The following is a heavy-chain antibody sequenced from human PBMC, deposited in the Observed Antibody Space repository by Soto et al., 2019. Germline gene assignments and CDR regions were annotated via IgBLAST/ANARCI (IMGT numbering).Heavy chain of an antibody. V-gene: IGHV4-59*12. CDR1: GGSISSFY. J-gene: IGHJ6*02. CDR2: VYNGGAT. Sequence: QVQLQESGPGLVKPSETLSLSCTVSGGSISSFYWSWIRQSPGKGLEWIGHVYNGGATTYNPSLKSRVTVSADASKKEFSLRLTSVTAADSAVYYCAGTLDIPTTYYYYGMDVWGQGTTVTVSS. CDR3: AGTLDIPTTYYYYGMDV. D-gene: IGHD2-21*01.